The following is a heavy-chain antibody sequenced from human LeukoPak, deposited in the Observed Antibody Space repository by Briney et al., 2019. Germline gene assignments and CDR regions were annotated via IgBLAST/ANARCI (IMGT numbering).Heavy chain of an antibody. D-gene: IGHD2-15*01. Sequence: PGGSLKLSCAASGFTVSGNYMSWFRQAPGKGLECVAVIYSGGDTYYADSVKGRFTISRDKSKNGLYLQMNSLRAEDTAVYYCARDRGDGRAERPAWGQGPLVTVSS. J-gene: IGHJ5*02. V-gene: IGHV3-53*01. CDR2: IYSGGDT. CDR3: ARDRGDGRAERPA. CDR1: GFTVSGNY.